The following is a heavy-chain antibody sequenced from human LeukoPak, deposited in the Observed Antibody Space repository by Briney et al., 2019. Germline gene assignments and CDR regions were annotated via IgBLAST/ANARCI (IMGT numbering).Heavy chain of an antibody. D-gene: IGHD3-9*01. CDR2: INHSGST. Sequence: SETLSLTCAVYDGSFSGYYWTWIRQPPGKGLEWIGEINHSGSTNYNPSLKSRVTIATSTTLFSPKLNSVTAADTAVYYCARVHGYYDVLTGYYSYYFDYWGQGTLVTVSS. CDR1: DGSFSGYY. V-gene: IGHV4-34*01. CDR3: ARVHGYYDVLTGYYSYYFDY. J-gene: IGHJ4*02.